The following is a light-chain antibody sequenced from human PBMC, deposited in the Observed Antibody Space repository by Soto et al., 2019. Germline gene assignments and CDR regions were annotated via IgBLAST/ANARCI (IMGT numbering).Light chain of an antibody. Sequence: DIHMTQSPSTLSGSVGDRVTITCRASQTISSWLAWYQQKPGKAPKLLIYKASTLKSGVPSRFSGSGSGTEFTLTISSLQPDDFATYYCQQYNSYSPETFGQGTKVDNK. V-gene: IGKV1-5*03. CDR2: KAS. CDR1: QTISSW. J-gene: IGKJ1*01. CDR3: QQYNSYSPET.